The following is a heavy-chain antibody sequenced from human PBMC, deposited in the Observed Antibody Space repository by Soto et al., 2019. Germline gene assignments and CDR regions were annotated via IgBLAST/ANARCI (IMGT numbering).Heavy chain of an antibody. Sequence: GGSPRLSCAASGFTVSSNYMSWVRQAPGKGLEWVSVIYSGGSTYYADSVKGRLTISRDNSKNTLYLQMNSLRAEGTAVYYCARSLTGTTTGDAFDIWGQGTMVTVSS. D-gene: IGHD1-7*01. V-gene: IGHV3-53*01. CDR2: IYSGGST. CDR1: GFTVSSNY. J-gene: IGHJ3*02. CDR3: ARSLTGTTTGDAFDI.